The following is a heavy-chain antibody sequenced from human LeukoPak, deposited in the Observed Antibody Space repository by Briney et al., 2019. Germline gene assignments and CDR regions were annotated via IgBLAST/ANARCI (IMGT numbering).Heavy chain of an antibody. CDR3: ASMNGHAFDI. CDR1: GFTLRSYW. D-gene: IGHD2-8*01. CDR2: INSDGGST. V-gene: IGHV3-74*01. J-gene: IGHJ3*02. Sequence: GGSLRLSCAASGFTLRSYWMHWVREAPGKGLVWVSGINSDGGSTRYADSVKGRFIITRDNAKNMLYLQMNSLRAEDTAVYYCASMNGHAFDIWGQGTRVTVSS.